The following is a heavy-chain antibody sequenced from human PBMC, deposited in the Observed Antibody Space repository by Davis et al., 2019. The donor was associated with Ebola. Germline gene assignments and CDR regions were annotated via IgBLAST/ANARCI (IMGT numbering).Heavy chain of an antibody. Sequence: GGSLRLSCAASGFAFSNYWMSWVRQAPGKGLEWVANIKQDGSEKYYVDSVRGRFTISRDNAKNSLFLQVNSLRAEDTAVYYCARDPREATAYFDYWGQGTLVTVSS. CDR2: IKQDGSEK. CDR3: ARDPREATAYFDY. CDR1: GFAFSNYW. V-gene: IGHV3-7*01. D-gene: IGHD6-13*01. J-gene: IGHJ4*02.